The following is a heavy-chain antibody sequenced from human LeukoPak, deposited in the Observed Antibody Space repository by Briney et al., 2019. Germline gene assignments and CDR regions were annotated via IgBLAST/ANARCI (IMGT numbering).Heavy chain of an antibody. D-gene: IGHD5-24*01. J-gene: IGHJ3*02. CDR3: ARRGDGYNYDAFDI. CDR1: GGSISSSSSNC. V-gene: IGHV4-4*02. Sequence: SETLSLTCAVSGGSISSSSSNCWTWVRQPPGKGLEWIGEIYHSGSTYYNPSLKSRVTISVDRSKNLFSLKLSSVTAADTAVYYCARRGDGYNYDAFDIWGQGTMVTVSS. CDR2: IYHSGST.